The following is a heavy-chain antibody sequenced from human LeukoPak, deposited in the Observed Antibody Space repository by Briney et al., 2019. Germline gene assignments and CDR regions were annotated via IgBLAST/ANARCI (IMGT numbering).Heavy chain of an antibody. V-gene: IGHV3-30-3*01. CDR1: GFTFSSYA. CDR2: ISYDGSNK. Sequence: PGGSLRLSCAASGFTFSSYAMHWVRQAPGKGLEWVAVISYDGSNKYYADSVKGRFTISRDNSKNTLYLQMNSLRAEDTAVYYCARDGVQGTYYDFWSGYYTGGFGYWGQGTLVTVSS. D-gene: IGHD3-3*01. CDR3: ARDGVQGTYYDFWSGYYTGGFGY. J-gene: IGHJ4*02.